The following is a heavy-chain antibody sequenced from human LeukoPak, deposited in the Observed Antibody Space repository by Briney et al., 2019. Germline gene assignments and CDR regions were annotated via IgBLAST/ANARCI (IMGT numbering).Heavy chain of an antibody. CDR2: INHSGST. D-gene: IGHD6-13*01. J-gene: IGHJ4*02. Sequence: PGGSLRLSCAASGFTFSSYAMSWIRQPPGKGLEWIGEINHSGSTNYNPSLKSRVTISVDTSKNQFSLKLSSVTAADTAVYYCARTERAAAVDYWGQGTLVTVSS. CDR1: GFTFSSYA. CDR3: ARTERAAAVDY. V-gene: IGHV4-34*01.